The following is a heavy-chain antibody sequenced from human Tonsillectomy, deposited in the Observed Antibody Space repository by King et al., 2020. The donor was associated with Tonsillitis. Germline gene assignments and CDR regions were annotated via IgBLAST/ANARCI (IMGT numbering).Heavy chain of an antibody. Sequence: VQLVESGGGVVQPGRSLRLSCAASGFTFSSYAMHWVRQAPGKGLEWVALISYDGSNKYYADSVKGRLTISRDNSKNTLYMQMNSLRAEDTAVYYCAGDLGEDSLTGSYWGQGTLVTVSS. CDR2: ISYDGSNK. CDR1: GFTFSSYA. J-gene: IGHJ4*02. CDR3: AGDLGEDSLTGSY. D-gene: IGHD3-9*01. V-gene: IGHV3-30-3*01.